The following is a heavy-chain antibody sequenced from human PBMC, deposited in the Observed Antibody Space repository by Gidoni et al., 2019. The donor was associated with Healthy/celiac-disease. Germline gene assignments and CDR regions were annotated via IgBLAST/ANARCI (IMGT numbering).Heavy chain of an antibody. CDR3: ARVDYPNWFDP. Sequence: QVQLVQSGAEVKKPGASVKVSCKTSGYTFTSYYMHWVRQAPGQGLEWMGIINPSGGSTSYAQKFQGRVTMTRDTSTSTVYMELSSLRSEDTAVYYCARVDYPNWFDPWGQGTLVTVSS. CDR2: INPSGGST. D-gene: IGHD3-16*01. V-gene: IGHV1-46*01. CDR1: GYTFTSYY. J-gene: IGHJ5*02.